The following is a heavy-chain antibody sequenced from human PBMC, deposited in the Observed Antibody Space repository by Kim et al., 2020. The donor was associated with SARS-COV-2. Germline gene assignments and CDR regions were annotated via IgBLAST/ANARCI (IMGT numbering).Heavy chain of an antibody. D-gene: IGHD1-26*01. Sequence: YAQKFQGRVTMTEDTSTDTAYMELSSLRSEDTAVYYCATTWERLYNWFDPWGQGTLVTVSS. V-gene: IGHV1-24*01. J-gene: IGHJ5*02. CDR3: ATTWERLYNWFDP.